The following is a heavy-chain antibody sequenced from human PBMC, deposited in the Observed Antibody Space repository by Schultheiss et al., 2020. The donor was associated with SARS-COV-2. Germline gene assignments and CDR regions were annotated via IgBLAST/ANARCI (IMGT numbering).Heavy chain of an antibody. CDR2: IYSGGST. CDR1: GFTFSSYW. V-gene: IGHV3-66*01. CDR3: ARGGSGSYYGTFDI. J-gene: IGHJ3*02. D-gene: IGHD1-26*01. Sequence: GGSLRLSCAASGFTFSSYWMHWVRQAPGKGLVWVSVIYSGGSTYYADSVKGRFTISRDNAKNSLYLQMNSLRAEDTAVYYCARGGSGSYYGTFDIWGQGTMVTVSS.